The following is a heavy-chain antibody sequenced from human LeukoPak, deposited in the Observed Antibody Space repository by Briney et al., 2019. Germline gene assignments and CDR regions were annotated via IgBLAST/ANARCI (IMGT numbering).Heavy chain of an antibody. CDR3: ARSPRVTVVVPAAISY. CDR1: GFTFSSYE. D-gene: IGHD2-2*01. V-gene: IGHV3-48*03. Sequence: GGSLRLSCAASGFTFSSYEMNWVRQAPGKGLEWVSYISSSGSTIYYADSVKGRFTISRDNAKNSLYLQMNSLRAEDTAVYYCARSPRVTVVVPAAISYWGQGTLVTVSS. CDR2: ISSSGSTI. J-gene: IGHJ4*02.